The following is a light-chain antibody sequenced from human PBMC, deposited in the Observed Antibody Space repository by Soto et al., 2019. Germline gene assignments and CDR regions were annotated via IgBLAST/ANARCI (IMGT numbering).Light chain of an antibody. CDR2: GAS. CDR3: HPFGSSRHT. Sequence: EVVITQSPGNLSLSPGERATLSCRASQSVSSTYLAWYRHKPGQAPRLLIYGASSRAAGIPDRFSGSGSGTDFTLTISRLEPEDFAVYYCHPFGSSRHTFGQGTKVDIK. J-gene: IGKJ2*01. CDR1: QSVSSTY. V-gene: IGKV3-20*01.